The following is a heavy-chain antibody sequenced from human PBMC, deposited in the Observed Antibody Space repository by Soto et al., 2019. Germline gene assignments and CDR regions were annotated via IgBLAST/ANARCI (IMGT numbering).Heavy chain of an antibody. CDR3: ARRRYFGSGSRGPFDY. CDR2: IYYSGST. J-gene: IGHJ4*02. Sequence: SETLSLTCTVSGGSISSTTYYWGWIRQPPGKGLEWIGNIYYSGSTYYNPSLKSLVNISVDMSKNQFSLKLSSVTAADTAVYYCARRRYFGSGSRGPFDYWGQGTLVTVSS. CDR1: GGSISSTTYY. V-gene: IGHV4-39*01. D-gene: IGHD3-10*01.